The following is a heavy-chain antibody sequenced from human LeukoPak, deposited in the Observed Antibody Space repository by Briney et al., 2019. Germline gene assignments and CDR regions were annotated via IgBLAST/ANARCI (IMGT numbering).Heavy chain of an antibody. CDR1: GGSISGYY. Sequence: SGTLSLTCTVSGGSISGYYWSWVRQSPGKGLDWIGYIHYRGTTTYNPSLQSRVTMSVDTSKNQFSLKLSSVTAAETAVYYCARQSRSHYYDTSGHEYWGQGTLVTVSS. V-gene: IGHV4-59*08. D-gene: IGHD3-22*01. J-gene: IGHJ4*02. CDR3: ARQSRSHYYDTSGHEY. CDR2: IHYRGTT.